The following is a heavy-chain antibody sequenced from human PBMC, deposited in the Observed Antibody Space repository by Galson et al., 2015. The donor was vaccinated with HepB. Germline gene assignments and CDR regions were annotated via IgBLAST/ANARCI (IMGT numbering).Heavy chain of an antibody. CDR1: GFTFSSYA. CDR3: ARDYASSWYFNHYYGMDV. V-gene: IGHV3-30*04. D-gene: IGHD6-13*01. CDR2: ISYDGSNK. J-gene: IGHJ6*02. Sequence: SLRLSCAASGFTFSSYAMHWVRQAPGKGLEWVAVISYDGSNKYYADSVKGRFTISRDNSKNTLYLQMNSLRGEDTAVYYCARDYASSWYFNHYYGMDVWGQGTTVTVSS.